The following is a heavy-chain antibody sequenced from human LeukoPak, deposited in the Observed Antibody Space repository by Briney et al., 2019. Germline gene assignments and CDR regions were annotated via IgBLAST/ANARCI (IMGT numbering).Heavy chain of an antibody. Sequence: GGSLRLSRAASGFTFSNFHMNWVRQAPGKGPEWVSFISSSMTIYYADSVKGRFTISRDNAKNSLYLQMDSLRAEDTAVYYCARNFGLWGRGTLVTVSS. CDR1: GFTFSNFH. CDR3: ARNFGL. CDR2: ISSSMTI. V-gene: IGHV3-69-1*01. J-gene: IGHJ2*01.